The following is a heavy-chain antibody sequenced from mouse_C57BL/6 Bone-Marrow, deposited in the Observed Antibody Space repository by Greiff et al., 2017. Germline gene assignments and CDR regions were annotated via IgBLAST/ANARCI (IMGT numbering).Heavy chain of an antibody. J-gene: IGHJ1*03. D-gene: IGHD1-1*01. CDR1: GYTFTSYG. Sequence: QVQLKASGAELARPGASVKLSCKASGYTFTSYGISWVKQRTGQGLEWIGEIYPRSGNTYYNEKVKGKATLTADKSSSTAYMELRSLTSEDSAVYFCARDGVYYYGSSYPHWYFDVWGTGTTVTVSS. CDR2: IYPRSGNT. V-gene: IGHV1-81*01. CDR3: ARDGVYYYGSSYPHWYFDV.